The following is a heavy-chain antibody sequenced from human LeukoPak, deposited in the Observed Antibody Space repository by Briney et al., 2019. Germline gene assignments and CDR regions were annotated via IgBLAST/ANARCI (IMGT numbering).Heavy chain of an antibody. CDR1: GGSISSSSYY. J-gene: IGHJ3*02. D-gene: IGHD3-3*01. V-gene: IGHV4-39*07. Sequence: SETLSLTCTVSGGSISSSSYYWGWIRQPPGKGLEWIGSIYYSGSTYYNPSLKSRVTISVDTSKNQFSLKLSSVTAADTAVYYCARGHYDFWSGASGAFDIWGQGTMVTVSS. CDR3: ARGHYDFWSGASGAFDI. CDR2: IYYSGST.